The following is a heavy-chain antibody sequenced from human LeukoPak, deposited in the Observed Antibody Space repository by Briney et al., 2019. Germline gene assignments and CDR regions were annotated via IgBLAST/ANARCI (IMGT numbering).Heavy chain of an antibody. D-gene: IGHD3-10*01. Sequence: GASVTVSCKTSAYTFSNYGFNWVRQAPGQGLEWMGWISAYNGNTKYAQKFQGRFTMTTDTSTSTAYMELRSLTSDDTAVYCCARDLDGSGSYYTDYWGQGTLVTVSS. J-gene: IGHJ4*02. CDR3: ARDLDGSGSYYTDY. V-gene: IGHV1-18*01. CDR1: AYTFSNYG. CDR2: ISAYNGNT.